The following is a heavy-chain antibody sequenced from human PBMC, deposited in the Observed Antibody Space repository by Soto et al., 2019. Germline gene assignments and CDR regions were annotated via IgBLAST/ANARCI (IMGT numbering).Heavy chain of an antibody. CDR1: GFTFSSYA. CDR3: AKDLPLDYYDSSGYDFDY. D-gene: IGHD3-22*01. J-gene: IGHJ4*02. CDR2: ISGSGGST. V-gene: IGHV3-23*01. Sequence: PGGSLRLSCAASGFTFSSYAMSWVRQAPGKGLEWVSAISGSGGSTYYADSVKGRFTISRDNSKNTLYLQMNSLRAEDTAVYYCAKDLPLDYYDSSGYDFDYWGQGTLVTVSS.